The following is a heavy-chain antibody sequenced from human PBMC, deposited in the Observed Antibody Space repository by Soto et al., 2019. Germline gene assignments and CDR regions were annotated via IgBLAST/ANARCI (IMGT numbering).Heavy chain of an antibody. J-gene: IGHJ4*02. D-gene: IGHD5-12*01. CDR2: VFYSVST. V-gene: IGHV4-39*01. Sequence: SETLSLTCTVSGGSISGSVYYWGWVRQPPGKGLEWIGSVFYSVSTSYNPSLKSRVTISVDTSKNQFSLRLTSVTAADTAVYYCATPGRPEMATTRICAYGRQGTLVTVSS. CDR1: GGSISGSVYY. CDR3: ATPGRPEMATTRICAY.